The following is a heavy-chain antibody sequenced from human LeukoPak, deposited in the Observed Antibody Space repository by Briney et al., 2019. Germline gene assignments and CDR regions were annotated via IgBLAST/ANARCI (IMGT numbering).Heavy chain of an antibody. CDR2: ISSSGSYI. CDR1: GFTFSTYE. V-gene: IGHV3-21*01. Sequence: GGSLRLSCAASGFTFSTYEMNWVRQAPGKGLEWVSSISSSGSYIYYADSVKGRFTVSRDNAKNSLYLQMNSLRAEDTAVYYCARHRSGGSQDDAFDIWGQGTMVTVSS. CDR3: ARHRSGGSQDDAFDI. D-gene: IGHD2-15*01. J-gene: IGHJ3*02.